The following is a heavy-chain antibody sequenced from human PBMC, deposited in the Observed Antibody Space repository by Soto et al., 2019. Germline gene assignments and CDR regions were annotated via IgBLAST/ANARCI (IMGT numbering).Heavy chain of an antibody. D-gene: IGHD1-26*01. Sequence: QLQLVQSGAEVREPGSSVKVSCKASGGTFSSYTVIWVRQAPGQGLEWMGGITPTLNIAKYAEKFQGRVTITADESTSTVNMHLSNLRSEDTAVYFCARGYYSGSNPSSFDYWGQGALVAVSS. CDR1: GGTFSSYT. CDR2: ITPTLNIA. CDR3: ARGYYSGSNPSSFDY. J-gene: IGHJ4*02. V-gene: IGHV1-69*01.